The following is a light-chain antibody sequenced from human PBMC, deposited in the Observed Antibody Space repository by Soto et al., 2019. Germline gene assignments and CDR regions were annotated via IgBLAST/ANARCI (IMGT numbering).Light chain of an antibody. J-gene: IGKJ3*01. V-gene: IGKV3-11*01. CDR3: QQRSNGT. CDR2: DAS. Sequence: EIVLTQSPGTLSLSPGERATLSCRARQSVSSYLAWYQQKPGQAPRLLIYDASNRATGIPARFSGSGSGTDFTLTISSLEPEDFAVYYCQQRSNGTFGPGTKVDIK. CDR1: QSVSSY.